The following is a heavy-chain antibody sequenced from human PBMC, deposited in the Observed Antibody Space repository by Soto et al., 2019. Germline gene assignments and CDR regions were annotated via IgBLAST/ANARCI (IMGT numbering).Heavy chain of an antibody. CDR2: ISSSGNT. CDR3: ARAPMVLTRSYFDS. CDR1: DGSISNFY. J-gene: IGHJ4*02. D-gene: IGHD3-22*01. V-gene: IGHV4-59*01. Sequence: SETLSLTCTVSDGSISNFYWSWIRQPPGKGLEWIGYISSSGNTNYNPSLKSRVSISVDTSKNQFSLNLTSVTAADTAVYYCARAPMVLTRSYFDSWGQGTPVTVSS.